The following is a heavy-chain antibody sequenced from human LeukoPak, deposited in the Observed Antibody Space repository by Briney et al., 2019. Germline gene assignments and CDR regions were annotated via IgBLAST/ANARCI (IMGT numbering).Heavy chain of an antibody. J-gene: IGHJ4*02. Sequence: GGSLRLSCAASGFTFSSYGIHWARQAPGKGLEWVAVISYDGSNTEYADSVRGRFTISRDNSKNTVFLQMNSLRVEDTAVYFCAKSDYSSPYFDYWGQGTLVTVSS. V-gene: IGHV3-30*18. CDR1: GFTFSSYG. D-gene: IGHD6-13*01. CDR2: ISYDGSNT. CDR3: AKSDYSSPYFDY.